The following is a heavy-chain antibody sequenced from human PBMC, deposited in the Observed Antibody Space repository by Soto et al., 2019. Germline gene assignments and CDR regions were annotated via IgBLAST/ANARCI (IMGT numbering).Heavy chain of an antibody. CDR1: GGTFSSYA. J-gene: IGHJ3*02. Sequence: ASVKVSCKASGGTFSSYAISWVRQAPGQGLEWMGGIIPIFGTANYAQKFQGRVTITADESTSTAYMELSSLRSEDTAVYYCARRKYCSSTSCPSHAFDICGQGTMVTVSS. D-gene: IGHD2-2*01. CDR3: ARRKYCSSTSCPSHAFDI. CDR2: IIPIFGTA. V-gene: IGHV1-69*13.